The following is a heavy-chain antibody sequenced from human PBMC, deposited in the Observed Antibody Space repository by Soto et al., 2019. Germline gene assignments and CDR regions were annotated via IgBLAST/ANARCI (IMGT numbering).Heavy chain of an antibody. CDR2: ISGSGGST. D-gene: IGHD3-16*01. V-gene: IGHV3-23*01. CDR3: ARLQSCAFGHGAYFDC. Sequence: EVQLLESGGGWVQPGGSLRLSCAASGFTFSSYAMTWVRQAPGQGLEWVSDISGSGGSTDYVDSVKGRFTISSDNSENTLYRQVNSLRAEDTAVYYCARLQSCAFGHGAYFDCWGQGTLVTVSS. J-gene: IGHJ4*02. CDR1: GFTFSSYA.